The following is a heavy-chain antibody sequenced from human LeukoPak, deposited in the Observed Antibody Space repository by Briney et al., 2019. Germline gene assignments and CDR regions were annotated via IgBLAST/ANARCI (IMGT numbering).Heavy chain of an antibody. V-gene: IGHV4-39*01. Sequence: KSSETLSLTFTVSGGSISSSSYYWGWIRQPPGKGLEWIGSIYYSGSTYYNPSLKSRVTISVDTSKNQFSLKLSSVTAADTAVYYCARGVPGYYFDYWGQGTLVTVSS. CDR2: IYYSGST. CDR1: GGSISSSSYY. D-gene: IGHD2-2*01. CDR3: ARGVPGYYFDY. J-gene: IGHJ4*02.